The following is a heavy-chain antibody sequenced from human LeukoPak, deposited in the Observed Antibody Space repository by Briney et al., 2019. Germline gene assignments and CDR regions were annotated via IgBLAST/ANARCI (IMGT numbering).Heavy chain of an antibody. V-gene: IGHV3-74*01. CDR2: INSDGSTT. D-gene: IGHD6-19*01. Sequence: GGSLRLSCAASGFTFSNYWMHWVRQAPGKGLVWVSRINSDGSTTNYADSMKGRFTISRDNAKNTLYLQMNSLRPEDTAVYYCAREGYSSAYIAYWGQGTLVTVSS. J-gene: IGHJ4*02. CDR3: AREGYSSAYIAY. CDR1: GFTFSNYW.